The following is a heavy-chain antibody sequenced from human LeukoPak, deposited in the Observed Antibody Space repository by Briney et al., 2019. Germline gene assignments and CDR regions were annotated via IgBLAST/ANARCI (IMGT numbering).Heavy chain of an antibody. J-gene: IGHJ6*03. CDR1: GFTFSSYW. Sequence: GGSLRLSCAASGFTFSSYWMSWVRQAPGKGLEWVANIKQDGSEKYYVDSVKGRFTISRDNAKNSLYLQMNSLRAEDTAVYYCARRTTSSRYYYYMDVWGKGTTVTVS. CDR3: ARRTTSSRYYYYMDV. CDR2: IKQDGSEK. V-gene: IGHV3-7*01. D-gene: IGHD4-11*01.